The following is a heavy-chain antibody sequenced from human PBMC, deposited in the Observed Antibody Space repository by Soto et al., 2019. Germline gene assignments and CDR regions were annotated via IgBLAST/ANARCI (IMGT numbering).Heavy chain of an antibody. CDR2: IGTRSDI. Sequence: PGGSLRLSCAASGFTFSRYSMNWVRQAPGKGLEWVSSIGTRSDIYYAESVKGRFTISRDNAKNSLSLEMDSLRVEDTGVYYCAREETAWPLAYGLDVWGQGITVTVSS. J-gene: IGHJ6*02. V-gene: IGHV3-21*01. CDR1: GFTFSRYS. D-gene: IGHD2-21*02. CDR3: AREETAWPLAYGLDV.